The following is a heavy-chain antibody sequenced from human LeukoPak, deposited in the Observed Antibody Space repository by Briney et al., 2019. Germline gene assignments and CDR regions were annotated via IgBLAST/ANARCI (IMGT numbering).Heavy chain of an antibody. J-gene: IGHJ4*02. D-gene: IGHD2-15*01. V-gene: IGHV3-74*01. Sequence: GGSLRLSCAASGLAFSAYKMHWVRQAPRKGLVWVSRISTDGYTTDYADFVQGRFTASRDNTKNTWSLEMNSQRAEDTAVYYCVVGGSPDYWGQGTLVPVSS. CDR2: ISTDGYTT. CDR3: VVGGSPDY. CDR1: GLAFSAYK.